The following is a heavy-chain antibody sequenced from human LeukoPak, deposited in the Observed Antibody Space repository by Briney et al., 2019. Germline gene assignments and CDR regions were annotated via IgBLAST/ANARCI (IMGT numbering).Heavy chain of an antibody. J-gene: IGHJ5*02. CDR3: ARDRVVVVPAAIIRDNWFDP. CDR2: IITSGVST. Sequence: ASVKVSCKASGYTFTNYYMHWVRQAPGQGLEWMGIIITSGVSTNYAQKFQGRVTMTRDTSTTTVYMELSSLRSEDTAVYYCARDRVVVVPAAIIRDNWFDPWGQGTLVTVSS. CDR1: GYTFTNYY. D-gene: IGHD2-2*01. V-gene: IGHV1-46*03.